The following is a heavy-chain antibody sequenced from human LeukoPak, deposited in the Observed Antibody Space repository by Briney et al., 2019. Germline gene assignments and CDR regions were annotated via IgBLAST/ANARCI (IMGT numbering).Heavy chain of an antibody. V-gene: IGHV6-1*01. CDR1: GDSVSSNSVA. D-gene: IGHD2-8*01. CDR2: TYYRSKWYI. Sequence: SQTLSLTCAISGDSVSSNSVAWNWIRQSPSRGPEWLGRTYYRSKWYIDYADSVKSRITISPDTSKNQFSLQLNSMTSEDTAIYYCARGRVSAFDIWGQGTMVTVSS. J-gene: IGHJ3*02. CDR3: ARGRVSAFDI.